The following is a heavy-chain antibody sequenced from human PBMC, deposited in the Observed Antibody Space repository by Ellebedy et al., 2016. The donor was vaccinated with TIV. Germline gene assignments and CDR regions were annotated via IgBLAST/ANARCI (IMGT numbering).Heavy chain of an antibody. V-gene: IGHV3-23*01. CDR3: ARETGGDI. CDR1: GFTFGSCA. Sequence: GESLKISCAASGFTFGSCALSWVRQAPGRGPEWVAAISASGTNIYYADSVKGRFTISRDNAEDSVYLQMNSLRAEDTAIYYCARETGGDIWGQGTTVIVSS. J-gene: IGHJ6*02. D-gene: IGHD7-27*01. CDR2: ISASGTNI.